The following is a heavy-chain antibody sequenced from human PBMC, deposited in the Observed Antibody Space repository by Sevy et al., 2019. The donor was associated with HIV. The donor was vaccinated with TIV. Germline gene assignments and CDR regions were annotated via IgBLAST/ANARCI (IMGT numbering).Heavy chain of an antibody. D-gene: IGHD2-15*01. Sequence: ASVKVSCKASGYTFTNYGITWVRQAPGQGLEWMGWITTYNGKTNYVEKLQGRVTMTTDTSTSTAYMELRSLRSDDTAVYYCARVHGLVPSDMYPNYGMDVWGQGTTVTVSS. V-gene: IGHV1-18*01. CDR1: GYTFTNYG. CDR3: ARVHGLVPSDMYPNYGMDV. J-gene: IGHJ6*02. CDR2: ITTYNGKT.